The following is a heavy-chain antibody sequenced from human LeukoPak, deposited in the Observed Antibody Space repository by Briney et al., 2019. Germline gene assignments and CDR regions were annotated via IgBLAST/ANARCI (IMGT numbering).Heavy chain of an antibody. Sequence: GASVKVSCKASRYTFTGYYMHWVRQAPGQGLEWMGWINPNSGGTNYAQKFQGRVTMTRDTSITTAYMELSRLRSDDTAVYYCARSPIAVAGTGRYFQHWGQGTLVTVSS. D-gene: IGHD6-19*01. V-gene: IGHV1-2*02. J-gene: IGHJ1*01. CDR2: INPNSGGT. CDR1: RYTFTGYY. CDR3: ARSPIAVAGTGRYFQH.